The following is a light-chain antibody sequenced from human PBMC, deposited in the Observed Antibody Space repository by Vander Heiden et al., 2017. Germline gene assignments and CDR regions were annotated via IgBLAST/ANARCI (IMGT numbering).Light chain of an antibody. Sequence: QSVLTQPPSVSGAPGQRVTIPCTGSSPNIEPASAEHRYQQLPGAAPKHLIYCNSNRPSGVPDRFSGSKSGTSASLAITGLQAEDEADYYCQSYDNSLGGSVFGGGTKLTVL. J-gene: IGLJ3*02. V-gene: IGLV1-40*01. CDR1: SPNIEPASA. CDR2: CNS. CDR3: QSYDNSLGGSV.